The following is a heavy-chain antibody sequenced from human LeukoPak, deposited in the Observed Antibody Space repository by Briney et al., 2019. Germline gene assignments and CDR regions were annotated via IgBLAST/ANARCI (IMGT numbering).Heavy chain of an antibody. V-gene: IGHV3-7*03. J-gene: IGHJ6*02. CDR3: AKDQLSDILTDFNYGMDV. D-gene: IGHD3-9*01. Sequence: XAPGKXLEWVANIKQDVSEKYYVDSVKGRFTISRDNAKNSLYLQMNSLRAEDTAVYYCAKDQLSDILTDFNYGMDVWGQGTTVTVSS. CDR2: IKQDVSEK.